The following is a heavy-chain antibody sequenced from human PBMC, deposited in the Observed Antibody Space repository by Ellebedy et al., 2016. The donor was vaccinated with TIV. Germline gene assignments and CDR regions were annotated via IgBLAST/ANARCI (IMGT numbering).Heavy chain of an antibody. J-gene: IGHJ6*02. Sequence: SETLSLXXTVSGGSISSYYWSWIRQPPGKGLEWIGYIYYSGSTNYNPSLKSRVTISVDTSKNQFSLKLSSVTAADTAVYYCARLLGYYYGMDVWGQGTTVTVSS. CDR2: IYYSGST. V-gene: IGHV4-59*08. D-gene: IGHD2/OR15-2a*01. CDR3: ARLLGYYYGMDV. CDR1: GGSISSYY.